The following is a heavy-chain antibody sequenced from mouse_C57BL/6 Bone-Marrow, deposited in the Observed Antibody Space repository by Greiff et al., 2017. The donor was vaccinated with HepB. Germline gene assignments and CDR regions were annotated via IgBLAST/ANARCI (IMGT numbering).Heavy chain of an antibody. J-gene: IGHJ3*01. CDR1: GFTFSDYG. Sequence: VQLKESGGGLVKPGGSLKLSCAASGFTFSDYGMHWVRQAPEKGLEWVAYISSGSSTIYYADTVKGRFTISRDNAKNTLFLQMTSLRSEDTAMYYCARREDWERFAYWGQGTLVTVSA. CDR2: ISSGSSTI. D-gene: IGHD4-1*01. CDR3: ARREDWERFAY. V-gene: IGHV5-17*01.